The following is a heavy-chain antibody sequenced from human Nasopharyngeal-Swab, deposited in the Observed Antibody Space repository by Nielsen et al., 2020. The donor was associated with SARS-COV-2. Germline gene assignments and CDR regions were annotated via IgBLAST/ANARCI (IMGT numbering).Heavy chain of an antibody. Sequence: GESLKISCAASGFTFSSYAMHWVRQAPGKGLEWVAVISYDGSNKYYADSVKGRFTISRDNAKNSLYLQMNSLRAEDTAVYYCARDEDWFDPWGQGTLVTVSS. CDR2: ISYDGSNK. CDR3: ARDEDWFDP. J-gene: IGHJ5*02. V-gene: IGHV3-30-3*01. CDR1: GFTFSSYA.